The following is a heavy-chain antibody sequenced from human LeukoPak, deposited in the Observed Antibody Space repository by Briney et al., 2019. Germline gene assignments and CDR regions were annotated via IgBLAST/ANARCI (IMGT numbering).Heavy chain of an antibody. V-gene: IGHV3-30*18. D-gene: IGHD1-26*01. Sequence: GGSLRLSCAASGFTFSNYGMHWVRQAPGKGLEWLAVISYDGSKKYYADSVEGRLTISRDNSKTTLYLQMSSLRAEDTALYYGAKEWPWEYFYYGMNVWGQGTTVTVSS. CDR1: GFTFSNYG. CDR2: ISYDGSKK. J-gene: IGHJ6*02. CDR3: AKEWPWEYFYYGMNV.